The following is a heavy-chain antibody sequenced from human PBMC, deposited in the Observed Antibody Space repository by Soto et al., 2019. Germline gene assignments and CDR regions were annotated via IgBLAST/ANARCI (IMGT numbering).Heavy chain of an antibody. CDR1: GFTFSSCT. CDR3: SGCSGGAGHRNCGMDV. V-gene: IGHV3-21*01. Sequence: EVHLVESGGGLVKPGGSLRLSCAVSGFTFSSCTMNWVRQAPGKGLEWVSSISPSTSHIYYTDSVKGRLTISRDNAKNSGFLQLISLRAEDTDVYYGSGCSGGAGHRNCGMDVWGQGTTVTVSS. CDR2: ISPSTSHI. J-gene: IGHJ6*02. D-gene: IGHD2-15*01.